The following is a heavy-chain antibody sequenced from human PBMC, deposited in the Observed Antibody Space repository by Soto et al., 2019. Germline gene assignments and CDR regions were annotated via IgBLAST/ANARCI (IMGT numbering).Heavy chain of an antibody. CDR1: GFTFSSYG. CDR2: ISGSGSST. CDR3: AKEKAKRIAATC. Sequence: PGGSLRLSCAASGFTFSSYGMRWVRQAPGKGLEWVSAISGSGSSTYYADSVKGRFTISRDNSKNTLYLQMNSLRAEDTAVYYCAKEKAKRIAATCWGQGTMVTVSS. J-gene: IGHJ3*01. D-gene: IGHD6-13*01. V-gene: IGHV3-23*01.